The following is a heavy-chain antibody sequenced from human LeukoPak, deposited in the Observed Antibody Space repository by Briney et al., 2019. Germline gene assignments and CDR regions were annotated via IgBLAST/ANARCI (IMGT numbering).Heavy chain of an antibody. Sequence: SETLSLTCTVSGGSITDYYWSWIRHSSGKGLEWIGYMYYSGSAYYSPSLKTRVTISVDTSKNQFSLKLTSVAAADTAVYYCARSTFSSNWNLWGQGTLVTVSS. CDR3: ARSTFSSNWNL. CDR2: MYYSGSA. CDR1: GGSITDYY. V-gene: IGHV4-59*08. J-gene: IGHJ4*02. D-gene: IGHD6-13*01.